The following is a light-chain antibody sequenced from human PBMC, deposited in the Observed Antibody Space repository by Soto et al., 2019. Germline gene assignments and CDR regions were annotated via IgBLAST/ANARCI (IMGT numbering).Light chain of an antibody. Sequence: DVQMTQSPSTLSASVGDRVTITCRASQSITSWLAWYQQKPGKAPKLLIYKASTLESGVPSRFSGSGSGTEFTLTISSLQPDDFAHYYCQQYNRYPYTFGQGTKVDMK. CDR3: QQYNRYPYT. CDR2: KAS. J-gene: IGKJ2*01. CDR1: QSITSW. V-gene: IGKV1-5*03.